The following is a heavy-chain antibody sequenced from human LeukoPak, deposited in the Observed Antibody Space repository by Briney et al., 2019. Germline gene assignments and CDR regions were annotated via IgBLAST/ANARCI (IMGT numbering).Heavy chain of an antibody. CDR2: IYYSGST. Sequence: SETLSLTCTVSGGSISSSSYYWGWIRQPPGKGLEWIGSIYYSGSTYYNPSLKSRVTISVDTSKNQFSLKLSSVTAADTAVYYCAMTYYYDSSLHCFDYWGQGTLVTVSS. V-gene: IGHV4-39*01. J-gene: IGHJ4*02. D-gene: IGHD3-22*01. CDR1: GGSISSSSYY. CDR3: AMTYYYDSSLHCFDY.